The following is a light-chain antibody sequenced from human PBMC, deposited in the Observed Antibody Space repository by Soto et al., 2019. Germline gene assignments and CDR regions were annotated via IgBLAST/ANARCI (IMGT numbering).Light chain of an antibody. CDR3: QSYDSSLSGLL. CDR1: SSNIGAGYD. V-gene: IGLV1-40*01. CDR2: GNS. Sequence: QSVLTQSPSVSGAPGQRVTISCTGSSSNIGAGYDVHWYQQLPGTAPKLLIYGNSNRHSGVPDRFSGSKSGTSASLAITGLQAEDEADYYCQSYDSSLSGLLFGGGTKLTVL. J-gene: IGLJ2*01.